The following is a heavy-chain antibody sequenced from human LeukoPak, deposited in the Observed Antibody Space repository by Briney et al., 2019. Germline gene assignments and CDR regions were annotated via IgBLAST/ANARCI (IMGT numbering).Heavy chain of an antibody. CDR2: IGSDGGNT. CDR3: AKGLAYCGGDCYSHRGMDV. V-gene: IGHV3-23*01. CDR1: GFKFSSYA. Sequence: PGGSLRLSCAAAGFKFSSYAMRWVRQAPGKGLEWVSSIGSDGGNTEYAGSVKGRFIISRDNSKNTLYLQMNSLRAEDTAVYYCAKGLAYCGGDCYSHRGMDVWGQGTTVTVSS. J-gene: IGHJ6*02. D-gene: IGHD2-21*02.